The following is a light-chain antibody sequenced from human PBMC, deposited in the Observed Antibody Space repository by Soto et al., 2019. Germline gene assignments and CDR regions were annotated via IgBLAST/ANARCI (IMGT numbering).Light chain of an antibody. CDR2: EVT. CDR3: SSYTSSATWV. CDR1: GSDVGGYNY. V-gene: IGLV2-14*01. J-gene: IGLJ3*02. Sequence: QSVLTQPASVSGSPGQSITISCIGTGSDVGGYNYVAWYQHHPGKAPKLLIYEVTNRPSGVSNRFSGSKSGNTASLTISGLQAEDESDYYCSSYTSSATWVFGGGTKLTVL.